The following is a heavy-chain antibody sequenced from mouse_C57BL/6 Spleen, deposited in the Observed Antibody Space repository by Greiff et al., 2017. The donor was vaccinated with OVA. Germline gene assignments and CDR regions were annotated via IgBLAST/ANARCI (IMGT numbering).Heavy chain of an antibody. CDR1: GFSFNTYA. Sequence: EVKLMESGGGLVQPKGSLKLSCAASGFSFNTYAMNWVRQAPGKGLEWVARIRSKSNNYATYYADSVKDRFTISRDDSESMLYLQMNNLKTEDTAMYYCVRLTTVYWYFDVWGTGTTVTVSS. J-gene: IGHJ1*03. CDR3: VRLTTVYWYFDV. V-gene: IGHV10-1*01. CDR2: IRSKSNNYAT. D-gene: IGHD1-1*01.